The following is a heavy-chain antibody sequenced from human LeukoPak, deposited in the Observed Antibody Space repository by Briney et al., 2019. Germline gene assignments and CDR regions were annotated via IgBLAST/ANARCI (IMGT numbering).Heavy chain of an antibody. J-gene: IGHJ5*02. CDR3: ARFYITMVRGVIIQNWFDP. D-gene: IGHD3-10*01. V-gene: IGHV4-59*01. Sequence: SETLSLTCTVSGGSISSYYWSWIRQPPGKGLEWIGYIYYSGSTNYNPSLKSRVTISVDTSKNQFSLKLSSVTAADTAVYYCARFYITMVRGVIIQNWFDPWGQGTLVTVSS. CDR2: IYYSGST. CDR1: GGSISSYY.